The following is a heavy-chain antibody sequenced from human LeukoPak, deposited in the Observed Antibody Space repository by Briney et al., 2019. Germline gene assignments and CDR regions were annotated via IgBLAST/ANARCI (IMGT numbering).Heavy chain of an antibody. CDR2: IYSGGRT. V-gene: IGHV3-66*04. D-gene: IGHD3-10*01. CDR3: ARLWFGESPFDY. J-gene: IGHJ4*02. Sequence: GGSLRLSCAASGFTVSRNYMSWVRQAPGKGLEWVSVIYSGGRTYYADSVKGRFTISRDNSKNTLYLQMNSLRAEDTAVYYCARLWFGESPFDYWGQGTLVTVSS. CDR1: GFTVSRNY.